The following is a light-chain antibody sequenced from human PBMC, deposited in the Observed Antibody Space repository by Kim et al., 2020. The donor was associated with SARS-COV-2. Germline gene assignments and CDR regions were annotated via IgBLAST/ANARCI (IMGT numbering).Light chain of an antibody. CDR2: DAS. V-gene: IGKV1-5*01. CDR3: QQYNSYWT. CDR1: QSISSW. J-gene: IGKJ1*01. Sequence: SAPVGDRVTITCRGSQSISSWLAWYQQKLGKAPKLLIYDASSLESGVPSRFSGSGSGTEFTLTISSLQPDDFATYYCQQYNSYWTFGQGTKVDIK.